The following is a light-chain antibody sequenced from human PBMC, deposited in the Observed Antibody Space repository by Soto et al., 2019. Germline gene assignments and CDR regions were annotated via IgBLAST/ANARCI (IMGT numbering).Light chain of an antibody. CDR1: SSNIGSTT. CDR3: AAWDDSLNGVL. CDR2: NNN. J-gene: IGLJ3*02. V-gene: IGLV1-44*01. Sequence: QSVLTQPPSASGTAGQRVTIACSGSSSNIGSTTVKWYQQLPGTAPKLLIYNNNQRPSGVPDRFSGSKSGTSASLAISGLQSEDEADYYCAAWDDSLNGVLFGGGTKVTVL.